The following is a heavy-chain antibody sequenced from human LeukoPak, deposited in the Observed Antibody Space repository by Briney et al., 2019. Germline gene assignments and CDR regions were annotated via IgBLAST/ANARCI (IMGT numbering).Heavy chain of an antibody. CDR2: IIPIFGTA. CDR1: GDTFSSYA. V-gene: IGHV1-69*05. CDR3: ASGEVLILRFLQWLHFDY. J-gene: IGHJ4*02. D-gene: IGHD3-3*01. Sequence: SVKVSCKASGDTFSSYAISWVRQAPGQGLEWMGGIIPIFGTANYAQKFQGRVTITTDESTSTAYMELSSLRSEDTAVYYCASGEVLILRFLQWLHFDYRGQGTLVIVSS.